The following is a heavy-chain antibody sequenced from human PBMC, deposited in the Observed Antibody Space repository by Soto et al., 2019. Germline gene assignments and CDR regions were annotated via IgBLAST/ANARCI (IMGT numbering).Heavy chain of an antibody. CDR1: GSTVSRDY. D-gene: IGHD4-17*01. J-gene: IGHJ5*02. V-gene: IGHV3-53*01. CDR2: IYTGGST. CDR3: ARAYGGNPALFDP. Sequence: EVQLVESGGGLIQPGGSLRLSCAASGSTVSRDYMSWVRQAPGKGLEWVSVIYTGGSTYYADSVKGRFTFSRDNSKNTLYLQMNSLRAEDTAVYYCARAYGGNPALFDPWGQGTLVTVSS.